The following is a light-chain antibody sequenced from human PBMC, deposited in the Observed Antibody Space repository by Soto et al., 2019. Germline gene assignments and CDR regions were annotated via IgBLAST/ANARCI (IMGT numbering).Light chain of an antibody. CDR1: QSITTF. CDR3: QQYDSYYT. V-gene: IGKV1-5*01. Sequence: DIQMTQSPSSLSPSVGDRVTITCRASQSITTFLNWYEQKPGKAPTLLIYDVSRLESGVPSRFSGSGSGTEFTLTINSLQPDDFATDYCQQYDSYYTFGQGTKVDIK. CDR2: DVS. J-gene: IGKJ2*01.